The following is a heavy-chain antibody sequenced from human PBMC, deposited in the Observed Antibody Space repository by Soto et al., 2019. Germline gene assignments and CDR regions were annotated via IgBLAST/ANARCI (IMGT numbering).Heavy chain of an antibody. V-gene: IGHV6-1*01. Sequence: LSLICALSGDSVSSHSAAWNWIRQSPSRGLEWLGRTYYRSKWYNDYAVSVKSRITINPDTSKNQFSLQLNSVTPEDTAVYYCARSEYDFWSGYYTFTAPGWFDPWGQGTLVTVSS. D-gene: IGHD3-3*01. CDR2: TYYRSKWYN. CDR3: ARSEYDFWSGYYTFTAPGWFDP. CDR1: GDSVSSHSAA. J-gene: IGHJ5*02.